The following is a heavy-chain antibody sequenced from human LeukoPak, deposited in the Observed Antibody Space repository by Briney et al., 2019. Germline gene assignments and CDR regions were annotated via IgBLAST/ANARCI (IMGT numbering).Heavy chain of an antibody. V-gene: IGHV1-69*13. CDR2: IIPIFGTA. CDR1: GGTFSSYA. CDR3: ARADMGVWGSYRPPFDY. J-gene: IGHJ4*02. Sequence: SVKVSCKASGGTFSSYAISWVRQAPGQGLEWMGGIIPIFGTANYAQKFQGRVTITADESTSTAYMELSSLRSEDTAVYYCARADMGVWGSYRPPFDYWGQGTLVTVSS. D-gene: IGHD3-16*02.